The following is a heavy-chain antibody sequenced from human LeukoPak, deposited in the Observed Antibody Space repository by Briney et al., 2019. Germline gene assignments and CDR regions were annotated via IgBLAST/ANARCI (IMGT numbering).Heavy chain of an antibody. CDR1: GFTYSNYA. V-gene: IGHV3-48*01. CDR3: ARAVASSGFPFDY. D-gene: IGHD3-22*01. CDR2: ISSSSSTI. J-gene: IGHJ4*02. Sequence: GGSLRLSCAASGFTYSNYAMNWVRQAPGKGLEWVSYISSSSSTIYYADSVKGRFTISRDNAKNSLYLQMNSLRAEDTAVYYCARAVASSGFPFDYWGQGTLVTVSS.